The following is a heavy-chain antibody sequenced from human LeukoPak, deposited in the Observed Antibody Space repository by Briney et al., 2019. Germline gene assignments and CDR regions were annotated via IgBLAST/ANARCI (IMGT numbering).Heavy chain of an antibody. CDR3: GRDAPTTVTTFYYYYYMDV. CDR2: ISSSGSTI. Sequence: GGSLRLSCAASGFTLSSYEMNWVRQAPGKGLEWVSYISSSGSTIYYADSVKGRFTISRDNAKNSLYLQMNSLRAEDTAVYYCGRDAPTTVTTFYYYYYMDVWGKGTTVTVSS. CDR1: GFTLSSYE. J-gene: IGHJ6*03. D-gene: IGHD4-17*01. V-gene: IGHV3-48*03.